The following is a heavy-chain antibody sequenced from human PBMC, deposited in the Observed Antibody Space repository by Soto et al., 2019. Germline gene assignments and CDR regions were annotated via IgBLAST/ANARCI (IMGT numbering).Heavy chain of an antibody. V-gene: IGHV3-48*02. D-gene: IGHD2-15*01. J-gene: IGHJ3*01. CDR2: ISIGSGSI. Sequence: EVQLVESGGGLVQPGGSRRVSCAASGFSFSNYAMNWVRQAPGKGLEWVSYISIGSGSIFYAASVEGRFTITREDNKNTMFLLMITMRDEESAVFYCGTGDRRACVFWGQGTMVTVSS. CDR3: GTGDRRACVF. CDR1: GFSFSNYA.